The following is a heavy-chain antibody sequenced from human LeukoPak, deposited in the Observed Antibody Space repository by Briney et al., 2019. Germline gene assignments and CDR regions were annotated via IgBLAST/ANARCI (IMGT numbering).Heavy chain of an antibody. V-gene: IGHV3-48*03. J-gene: IGHJ4*02. CDR1: GFSLSSYE. CDR3: AKDRRRDDVLTGSFSD. Sequence: GGSLRLSYAATGFSLSSYEFNWVREAPGKGLEWISYMSSSGDTILYADSVKGRFTISRDNSKNTLYLQMNSLRAEDTAVYNCAKDRRRDDVLTGSFSDWGQGTLVTVSS. CDR2: MSSSGDTI. D-gene: IGHD3-9*01.